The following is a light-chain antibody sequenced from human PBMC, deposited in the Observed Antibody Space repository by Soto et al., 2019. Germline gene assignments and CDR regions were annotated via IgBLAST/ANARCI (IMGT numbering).Light chain of an antibody. V-gene: IGKV1-5*03. CDR1: QRTSGW. CDR3: QQYNSYSPT. CDR2: KAS. Sequence: DIQMTQSPSTLSAFVGDRVTITCRASQRTSGWLAWYQQKTGKAPKLLIYKASSLESGVPSRFSGSGSETEFTLTISGLQPGDSATYYCQQYNSYSPTFGQGTKVDVK. J-gene: IGKJ1*01.